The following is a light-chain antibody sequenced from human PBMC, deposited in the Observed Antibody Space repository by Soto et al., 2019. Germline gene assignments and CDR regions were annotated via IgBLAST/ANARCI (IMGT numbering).Light chain of an antibody. CDR1: QSVSGY. CDR3: HQRQSWPRT. Sequence: EIVLTQSPDTLSLSPGERATLSCRASQSVSGYLGWYQQKPGQAPRLLIYDASNRASGVPARFRGSGSGTDFTLTIASLEPEDFAVYYCHQRQSWPRTFGQGTKVEIK. CDR2: DAS. J-gene: IGKJ1*01. V-gene: IGKV3-11*01.